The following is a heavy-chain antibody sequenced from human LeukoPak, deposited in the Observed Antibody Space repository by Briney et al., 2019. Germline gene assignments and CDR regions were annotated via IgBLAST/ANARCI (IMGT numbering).Heavy chain of an antibody. V-gene: IGHV4-38-2*02. Sequence: KPSETLSLTCTVSGYSISSGYYWGWIRQPPGKGLEWIGSIYHSGSTYYNPSLKSRVTISVDTSKNQFSLKLSSVTAADTAVYYCAREATGDDDDSSGYFDYWGQGTLVTVSS. D-gene: IGHD3-22*01. CDR2: IYHSGST. J-gene: IGHJ4*02. CDR1: GYSISSGYY. CDR3: AREATGDDDDSSGYFDY.